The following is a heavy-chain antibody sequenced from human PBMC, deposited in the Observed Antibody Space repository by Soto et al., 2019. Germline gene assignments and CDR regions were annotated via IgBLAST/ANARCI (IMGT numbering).Heavy chain of an antibody. CDR3: AADLPGYRSDWGFDY. Sequence: EVQLVESGGGLLKPGGSLRLSCAASGFTFSGAWMHWVRQAPGKGLEWVGLIKSKANGETTHYAAPVQGRFTISRDDSKNTVYLQMSSLKTEDTAVYHCAADLPGYRSDWGFDYWGQGTLVTVSS. CDR2: IKSKANGETT. J-gene: IGHJ4*02. V-gene: IGHV3-15*07. CDR1: GFTFSGAW. D-gene: IGHD5-12*01.